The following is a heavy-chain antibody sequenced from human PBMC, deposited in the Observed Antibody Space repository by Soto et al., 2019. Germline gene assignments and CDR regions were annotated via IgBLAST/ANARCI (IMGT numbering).Heavy chain of an antibody. J-gene: IGHJ6*02. CDR1: KFFISNYW. Sequence: GGSLRLSCTASKFFISNYWMSWVRQAPGKGLEWVANIKQDGSEKHYVDSVKGRFTISRDNSKNTLYLQMNSLRAEDTAVYYCARDHLLPGAFHYYGMDVWGQGTTVTVS. V-gene: IGHV3-7*01. D-gene: IGHD3-10*01. CDR2: IKQDGSEK. CDR3: ARDHLLPGAFHYYGMDV.